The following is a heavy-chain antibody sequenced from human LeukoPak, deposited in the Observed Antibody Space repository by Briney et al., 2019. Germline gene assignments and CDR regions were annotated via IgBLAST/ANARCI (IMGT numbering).Heavy chain of an antibody. CDR2: IYGNDDK. CDR3: AHRVSSGFDY. CDR1: GVSLTTGGVA. D-gene: IGHD6-25*01. Sequence: SGATLVNPTQTLTLTCTFSGVSLTTGGVAGGWIRQPPGKALEWLALIYGNDDKRYNPSLKSRLTISKDTSKNQVVLTMTNMDPVDTATYYCAHRVSSGFDYWGQGTLVTVSS. V-gene: IGHV2-5*01. J-gene: IGHJ4*02.